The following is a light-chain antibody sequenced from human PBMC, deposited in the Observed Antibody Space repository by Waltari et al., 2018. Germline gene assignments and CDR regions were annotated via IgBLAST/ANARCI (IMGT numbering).Light chain of an antibody. CDR3: MQSLQTPRT. CDR1: QSLLHSNGNTY. J-gene: IGKJ1*01. Sequence: IVMTQSPLSLPVTPGEPASISCRSGQSLLHSNGNTYLDWYLQKPGQSPRLLITLAFNRASGVPDRFSGSGSCTDFTLQINRVEAEDVWVYYCMQSLQTPRTFGQGTKLEIK. CDR2: LAF. V-gene: IGKV2-28*01.